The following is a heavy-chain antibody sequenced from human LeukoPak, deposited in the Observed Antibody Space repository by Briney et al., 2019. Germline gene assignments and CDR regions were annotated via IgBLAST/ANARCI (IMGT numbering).Heavy chain of an antibody. Sequence: PSETLSLTCTVSGDSISSYYWSWIRQPAGKGLEWIGRFYITGSTTYNPSLKSRVSISVDASRNQFSLKLRSVTAADTAVYSCASMSQPSGSFDLWGQGTLVTVSS. V-gene: IGHV4-4*07. CDR3: ASMSQPSGSFDL. CDR2: FYITGST. D-gene: IGHD3-10*01. J-gene: IGHJ4*02. CDR1: GDSISSYY.